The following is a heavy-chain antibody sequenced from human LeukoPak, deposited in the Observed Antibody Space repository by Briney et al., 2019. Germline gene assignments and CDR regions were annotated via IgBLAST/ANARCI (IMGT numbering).Heavy chain of an antibody. Sequence: SETLSLTCTVSGGSISSGSYYWGWIRQPAGKGLEWIGRIYTSGSTNYNPSLKSRATISVDTSKNQFSLKLSSVTAADTAVYYCARAGYCSGGSCYGYYYYYGMDVWGQGTTVTVSS. CDR2: IYTSGST. V-gene: IGHV4-61*02. CDR3: ARAGYCSGGSCYGYYYYYGMDV. D-gene: IGHD2-15*01. J-gene: IGHJ6*02. CDR1: GGSISSGSYY.